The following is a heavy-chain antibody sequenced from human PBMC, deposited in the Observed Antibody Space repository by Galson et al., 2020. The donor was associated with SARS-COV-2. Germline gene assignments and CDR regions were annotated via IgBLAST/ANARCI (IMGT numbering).Heavy chain of an antibody. CDR3: VRGNSPCVTIFGILTGTCGMDV. V-gene: IGHV4-61*02. J-gene: IGHJ6*02. D-gene: IGHD3-3*01. CDR1: GDSISTGNYY. Sequence: SETLSLTCTVSGDSISTGNYYWSWVRQHAGKGLEWIGRIYKDGRTDYNPSLWSHVAISKDTPKNQFSLEVTSVTAAATAVYYCVRGNSPCVTIFGILTGTCGMDVWGQGTAVTVSS. CDR2: IYKDGRT.